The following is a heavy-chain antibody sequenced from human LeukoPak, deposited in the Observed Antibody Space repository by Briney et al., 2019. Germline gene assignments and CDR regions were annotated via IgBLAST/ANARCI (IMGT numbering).Heavy chain of an antibody. CDR1: GFTFSSYS. Sequence: GGSLRLSCAASGFTFSSYSVNWVRQAPGKGLEWVSSISSSSSYIYYADSVKGRFTISRDNAKNSLYLQMNSLRAEDTAVYYCARGVGEDYYYYMDVWGKGTTVTVSS. J-gene: IGHJ6*03. CDR2: ISSSSSYI. V-gene: IGHV3-21*01. D-gene: IGHD1-26*01. CDR3: ARGVGEDYYYYMDV.